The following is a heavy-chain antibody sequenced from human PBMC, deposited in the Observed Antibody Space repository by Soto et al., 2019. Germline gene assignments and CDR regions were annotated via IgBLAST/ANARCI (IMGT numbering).Heavy chain of an antibody. D-gene: IGHD6-13*01. Sequence: PGESLKISCKGSGYSFTNYWIGWVRQMPGKSLEWMGIIYPGDSDTRYSPSFQGQVTISADKSISTAYLQWSSLKASDTAMYYCASTSIAAAGKDYNWFDPWGQGTLVTVSS. CDR3: ASTSIAAAGKDYNWFDP. CDR1: GYSFTNYW. V-gene: IGHV5-51*01. CDR2: IYPGDSDT. J-gene: IGHJ5*02.